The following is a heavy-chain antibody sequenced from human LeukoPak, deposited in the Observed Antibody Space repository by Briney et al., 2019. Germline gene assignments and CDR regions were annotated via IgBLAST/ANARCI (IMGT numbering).Heavy chain of an antibody. V-gene: IGHV3-30*14. Sequence: PGRSLRLSCAASGFTFSSYAMHWVRQAPGKGLEWVAVISYDGSNKYYADSVKGRFTISRDNSKNTLYLQMNSLKTEDTAIYYCSTVFILSGGSYQHYFDYWGQGTLVTVSS. J-gene: IGHJ4*02. D-gene: IGHD1-26*01. CDR1: GFTFSSYA. CDR2: ISYDGSNK. CDR3: STVFILSGGSYQHYFDY.